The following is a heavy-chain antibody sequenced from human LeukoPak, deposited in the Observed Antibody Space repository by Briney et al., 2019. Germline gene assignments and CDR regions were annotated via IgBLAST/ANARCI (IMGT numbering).Heavy chain of an antibody. CDR2: INHSGST. D-gene: IGHD3-10*01. CDR3: ARGLPRAYYYGSGSPRGRYFDY. V-gene: IGHV4-34*01. Sequence: SETLSLTCAVYGGSFSGYYWSWIRQPPGKGLEWIGEINHSGSTNYNPSLKSRVTISVDTSKNQFSLKLSSVTAADTAVYYCARGLPRAYYYGSGSPRGRYFDYWGQGTLVTVSS. CDR1: GGSFSGYY. J-gene: IGHJ4*02.